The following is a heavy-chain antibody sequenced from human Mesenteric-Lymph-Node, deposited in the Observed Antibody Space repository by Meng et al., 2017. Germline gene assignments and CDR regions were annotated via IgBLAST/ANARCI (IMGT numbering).Heavy chain of an antibody. Sequence: GGSLRLSCAASGFTFSSYWMSWVRQAPGKGREWVSSISSSSSSIYYADSVKGRFTISRDNAKNSLYLQRNSLRAEDTAVYYCARVGIAAADDALDIWGQGTMVTVSS. V-gene: IGHV3-21*01. J-gene: IGHJ3*02. D-gene: IGHD6-13*01. CDR1: GFTFSSYW. CDR3: ARVGIAAADDALDI. CDR2: ISSSSSSI.